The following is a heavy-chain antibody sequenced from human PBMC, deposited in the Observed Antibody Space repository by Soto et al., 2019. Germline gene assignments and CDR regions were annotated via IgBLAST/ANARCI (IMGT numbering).Heavy chain of an antibody. J-gene: IGHJ4*02. CDR3: ARTHYSDRSGTDY. CDR2: IYYSGST. V-gene: IGHV4-30-4*01. D-gene: IGHD3-22*01. Sequence: KPSETLSLTRTVSGGSIRSGDSYWSWIRQPPGKGLEWIGYIYYSGSTYYNPSLKSRVTISLDTSKNQFSLNLSSVTAADTAVYYCARTHYSDRSGTDYWGQGTLVTVSS. CDR1: GGSIRSGDSY.